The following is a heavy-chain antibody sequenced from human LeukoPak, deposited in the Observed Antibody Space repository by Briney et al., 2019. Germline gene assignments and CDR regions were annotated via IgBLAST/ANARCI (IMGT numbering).Heavy chain of an antibody. CDR3: ARGYGSGSYYTYYYYYYMDV. D-gene: IGHD3-10*01. CDR1: GFTFSSYG. J-gene: IGHJ6*03. V-gene: IGHV3-30*02. Sequence: SGGSLRPSCAASGFTFSSYGMHWVRQAPGKGLEWVAFIRYDGSNKYYADSVKGRFTISRDNSKNTLYLQMNSLRAEDTAVYYCARGYGSGSYYTYYYYYYMDVWGKGTTVTISS. CDR2: IRYDGSNK.